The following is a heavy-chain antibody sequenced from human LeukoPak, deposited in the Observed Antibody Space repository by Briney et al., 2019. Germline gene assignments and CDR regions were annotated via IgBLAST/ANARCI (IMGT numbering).Heavy chain of an antibody. V-gene: IGHV1-46*01. CDR3: ARDSNAPGGGFDY. CDR1: GFSFTTYY. D-gene: IGHD2-15*01. CDR2: INPSGGST. Sequence: ASVKVSCKASGFSFTTYYMHWVRQAPGQGLEWMGIINPSGGSTSYAQKFQGRVTMTRDTSTSTVYMELSSLRSEDTAVYYCARDSNAPGGGFDYWGQGTLVTVSS. J-gene: IGHJ4*02.